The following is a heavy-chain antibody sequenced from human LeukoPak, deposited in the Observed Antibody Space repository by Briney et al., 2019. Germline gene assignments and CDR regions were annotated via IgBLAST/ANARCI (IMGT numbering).Heavy chain of an antibody. J-gene: IGHJ5*02. V-gene: IGHV4-38-2*01. CDR2: IYHSGST. CDR3: ARSITIFGVVISGDFNWFDP. Sequence: SETLSLTCAVSGYSISSGYYWGWIRQPPGKGLEWIGSIYHSGSTYYNPSLKGRVTISVDTSKNQFSLKLSSVTAANTAVYYCARSITIFGVVISGDFNWFDPWGQGTLVTVSS. CDR1: GYSISSGYY. D-gene: IGHD3-3*01.